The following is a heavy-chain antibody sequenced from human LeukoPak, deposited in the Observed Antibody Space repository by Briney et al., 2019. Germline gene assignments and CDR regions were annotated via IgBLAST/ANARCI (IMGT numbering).Heavy chain of an antibody. J-gene: IGHJ3*02. CDR2: ISHDGNIK. D-gene: IGHD3-22*01. V-gene: IGHV3-30*04. Sequence: GGSLRLSCTASGFTFSSYTMHWLRRAPGKGLEWVAVISHDGNIKYHADSMKDRFTISRDNYRNTLYLQMNNLRPEDTAVYSCARAKYYDSRGYSVREAYDIWGQGTMVTVS. CDR3: ARAKYYDSRGYSVREAYDI. CDR1: GFTFSSYT.